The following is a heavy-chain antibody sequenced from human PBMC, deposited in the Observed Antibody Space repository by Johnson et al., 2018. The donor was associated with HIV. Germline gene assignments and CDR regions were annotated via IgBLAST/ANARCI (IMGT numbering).Heavy chain of an antibody. CDR2: IYSGGST. Sequence: EVQLVESGGGLIQPGGSLRLSCAASGFNVSSNYMSWVRQAPGKGLEWVSVIYSGGSTYYADSVKGRFTISRDNSKNTLYVQMNSLRAEDTAVYYCARGIQPDAFDIWGQGTMVTVSS. CDR1: GFNVSSNY. CDR3: ARGIQPDAFDI. D-gene: IGHD2-2*01. J-gene: IGHJ3*02. V-gene: IGHV3-53*01.